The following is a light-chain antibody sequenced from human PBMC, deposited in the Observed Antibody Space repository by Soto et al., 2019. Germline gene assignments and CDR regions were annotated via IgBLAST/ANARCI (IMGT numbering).Light chain of an antibody. Sequence: QSVLTQPASVSGSPGQSITISCTGTRSDVGRYNYVSWYQQHPGKAPKLLIYEVTHRPSGVSTRFSASKSGSTASLTISGLQAEDESDYYGSSYSTTGSPHVLFGGGTKLTVL. V-gene: IGLV2-14*01. CDR3: SSYSTTGSPHVL. CDR2: EVT. J-gene: IGLJ2*01. CDR1: RSDVGRYNY.